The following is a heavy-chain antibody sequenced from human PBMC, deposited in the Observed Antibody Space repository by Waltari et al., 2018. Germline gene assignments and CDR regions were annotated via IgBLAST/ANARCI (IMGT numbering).Heavy chain of an antibody. CDR2: VYHFGSS. Sequence: QVQLQESGPGLVKPSETLSLTCAVSGDSITSASYWGWLRQPPGKGREWIGYVYHFGSSSYNPSLKSRVTMSVDTSKRQFSLNLSSVTAADTAVYYCARHESAHYGGFDSWGRGTLVTVSA. CDR3: ARHESAHYGGFDS. CDR1: GDSITSASY. D-gene: IGHD4-17*01. V-gene: IGHV4-38-2*01. J-gene: IGHJ4*02.